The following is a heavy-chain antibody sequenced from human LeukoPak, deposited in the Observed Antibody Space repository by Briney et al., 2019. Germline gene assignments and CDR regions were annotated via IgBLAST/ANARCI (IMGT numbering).Heavy chain of an antibody. D-gene: IGHD6-6*01. CDR3: ARGAGQLGPNFDY. J-gene: IGHJ4*02. Sequence: SETLSLTCAVYGGSFSGYYWSWIRQPPGKGRNWIGEINHSGSTNYNPSLKSRVTISVDTSKNQFSLKLSSVTAADTAVYYCARGAGQLGPNFDYWGQGTLVTVSS. CDR1: GGSFSGYY. V-gene: IGHV4-34*01. CDR2: INHSGST.